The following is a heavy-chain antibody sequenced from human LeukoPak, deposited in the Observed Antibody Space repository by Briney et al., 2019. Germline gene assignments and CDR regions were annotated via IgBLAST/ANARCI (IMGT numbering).Heavy chain of an antibody. V-gene: IGHV3-21*01. Sequence: GGSLRLSCAASGFTFSSYSMNWVRQAPGKGLEWVSSISSSSSYIYYADSVKGRFTISRDNAKSSLYLQMNSLRAEDTAVYFCAREISYGDYPSGDAFDNWGQGTMVTVSS. CDR2: ISSSSSYI. CDR3: AREISYGDYPSGDAFDN. CDR1: GFTFSSYS. D-gene: IGHD4-17*01. J-gene: IGHJ3*02.